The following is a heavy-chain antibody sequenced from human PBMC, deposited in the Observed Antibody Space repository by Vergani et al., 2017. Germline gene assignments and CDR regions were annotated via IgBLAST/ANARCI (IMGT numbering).Heavy chain of an antibody. J-gene: IGHJ6*03. Sequence: EVQLLESGGGLVQPGGSLRLSCAASGFTFSSYAMSWVRQAPGKGLEWVSAISGSGGSTYYADSVKGRFTISRDNSKNTLYLQMNSLRAEDTAVYYCAKEGVAPRSPSYYYYYMDVWGKGTTVTVSS. D-gene: IGHD6-13*01. CDR1: GFTFSSYA. CDR2: ISGSGGST. V-gene: IGHV3-23*01. CDR3: AKEGVAPRSPSYYYYYMDV.